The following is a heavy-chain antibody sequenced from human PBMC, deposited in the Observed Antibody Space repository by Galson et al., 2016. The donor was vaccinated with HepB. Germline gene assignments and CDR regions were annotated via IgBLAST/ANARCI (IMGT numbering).Heavy chain of an antibody. V-gene: IGHV4-39*02. D-gene: IGHD3-16*02. CDR1: GGFISNNKYY. CDR3: ARLDVNIIIGGFDY. J-gene: IGHJ4*02. CDR2: IYYSGRT. Sequence: SETLSLTCAVSGGFISNNKYYWGWIRQPPGKGLEWMGSIYYSGRTYYNSSLKSRVSLSVDMSKNHFSLRLSSVTASDTAVYYCARLDVNIIIGGFDYWGQGILVAVSS.